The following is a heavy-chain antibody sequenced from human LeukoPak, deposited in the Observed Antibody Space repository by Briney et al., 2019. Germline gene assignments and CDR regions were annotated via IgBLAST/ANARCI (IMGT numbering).Heavy chain of an antibody. CDR2: ISGSGGST. V-gene: IGHV3-23*01. CDR1: GFTFSSYA. J-gene: IGHJ3*02. D-gene: IGHD5-24*01. Sequence: PGGSLRLSCAASGFTFSSYAMSWVRQAPGKGLEWVSAISGSGGSTYYADSVKGRFTISRDNSKNTLYPQMNSLRAEDTAVYYCAKGMVATILHALDIWGQGTMVTVSS. CDR3: AKGMVATILHALDI.